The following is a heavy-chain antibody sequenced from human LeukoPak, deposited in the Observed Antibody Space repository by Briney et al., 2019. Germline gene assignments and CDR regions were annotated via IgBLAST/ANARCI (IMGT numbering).Heavy chain of an antibody. CDR2: ISYDGSNK. V-gene: IGHV3-30*03. D-gene: IGHD2-2*01. CDR3: APGGDYCSSSSCPS. J-gene: IGHJ3*01. Sequence: GGSLRLSCAASGFTFSSYGMHWVRQAPGKGLEWVAVISYDGSNKYYADSAKGRFTISRDNSKNTLYLQMNSLRAEDTAVYYCAPGGDYCSSSSCPSWGQGTIVTVSS. CDR1: GFTFSSYG.